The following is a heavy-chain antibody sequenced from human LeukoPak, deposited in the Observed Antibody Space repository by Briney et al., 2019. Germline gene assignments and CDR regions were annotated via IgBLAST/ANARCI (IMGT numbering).Heavy chain of an antibody. Sequence: SETLSLTCAVYGGSFSGYYWSWIRQPPGKGLEWIGEINHSGSTNYNPSLKSRVTISVDTSKNQFSLKLSSVTAADTAVYYCARTFWSIAAAGDWYYFDYWGQGTLVTVSS. CDR2: INHSGST. V-gene: IGHV4-34*01. J-gene: IGHJ4*02. CDR1: GGSFSGYY. D-gene: IGHD6-13*01. CDR3: ARTFWSIAAAGDWYYFDY.